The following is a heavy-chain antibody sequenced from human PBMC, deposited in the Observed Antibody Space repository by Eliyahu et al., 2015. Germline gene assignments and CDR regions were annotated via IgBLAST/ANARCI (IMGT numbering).Heavy chain of an antibody. CDR1: GFSLNSNARA. V-gene: IGHV2-5*02. CDR2: IYWDDDK. Sequence: QITVKESGPTLVKPKQTLTLTCSFSGFSLNSNARAVGWIRQPPGKALEWFSLIYWDDDKRYSPSLKRRLTIAKDPSKNQVVLTLSNMDPVDTATYYCAHVRTDEVGGFDPWGPGIFVTVSS. J-gene: IGHJ5*02. D-gene: IGHD3-16*01. CDR3: AHVRTDEVGGFDP.